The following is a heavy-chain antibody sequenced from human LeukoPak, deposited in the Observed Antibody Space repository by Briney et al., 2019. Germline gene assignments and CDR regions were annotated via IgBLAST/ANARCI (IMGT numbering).Heavy chain of an antibody. CDR1: GFTFSSYS. J-gene: IGHJ6*02. CDR3: ARDLPPAPGNGMYV. V-gene: IGHV3-53*01. Sequence: GGSLRLSCGASGFTFSSYSMNWVRQAPGKGLEWVSVIYSGGSTYYADSVKGRFTISRDNSKNTLYLQMNSLRPEDTAVYYCARDLPPAPGNGMYVWGQGTTVTVSS. CDR2: IYSGGST. D-gene: IGHD2-2*01.